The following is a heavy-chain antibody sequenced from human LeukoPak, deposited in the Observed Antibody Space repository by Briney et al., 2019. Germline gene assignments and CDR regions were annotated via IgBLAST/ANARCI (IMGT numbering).Heavy chain of an antibody. V-gene: IGHV6-1*01. D-gene: IGHD3-3*01. J-gene: IGHJ4*02. Sequence: SQTLSLTCAISGDSVSSNSAAWNWIRQSPSRGLEWLGRTYYRSKWYNDYAVSVKSRITINPDTSKNQFSLQLNSVTPEDTAVYYCTRGGDFWSGHPSDYWGQGTLVTVSS. CDR3: TRGGDFWSGHPSDY. CDR2: TYYRSKWYN. CDR1: GDSVSSNSAA.